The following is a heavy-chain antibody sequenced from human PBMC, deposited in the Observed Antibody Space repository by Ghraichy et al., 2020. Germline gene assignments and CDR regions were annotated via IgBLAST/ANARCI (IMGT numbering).Heavy chain of an antibody. CDR3: ARRSGYPTRYFDY. V-gene: IGHV4-4*02. Sequence: SETLSLTCAVSGGSISSSNWWSWVRQPPGKGLEWIGEIYHSGSTNYNPSLKSRVTISVDKSKNQFSLKLSSVTSSDTAVYYCARRSGYPTRYFDYWGQGTLVTVPS. J-gene: IGHJ4*02. D-gene: IGHD5-12*01. CDR1: GGSISSSNW. CDR2: IYHSGST.